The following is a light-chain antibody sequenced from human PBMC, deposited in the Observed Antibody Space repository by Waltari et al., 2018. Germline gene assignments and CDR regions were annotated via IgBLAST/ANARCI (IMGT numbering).Light chain of an antibody. J-gene: IGLJ1*01. CDR3: SSYTTSSAPGV. CDR1: DTDVGSYDF. V-gene: IGLV2-14*01. CDR2: EVS. Sequence: QSALTQPASVSGSPGQSITISRSGTDTDVGSYDFVSWYQQHPGKAPHLIIYEVSNRPSGISNRFSASKSGTTASLTISGLQAEDEADYYCSSYTTSSAPGVFGTGTRVTVL.